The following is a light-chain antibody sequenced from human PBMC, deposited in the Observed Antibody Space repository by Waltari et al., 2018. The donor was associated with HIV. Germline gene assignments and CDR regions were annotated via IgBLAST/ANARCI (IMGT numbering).Light chain of an antibody. CDR3: SLYTGTTNVL. CDR2: EVN. Sequence: QSALTPPPSVSGSPGHSVSISCTGSSSAVGSHNRVSWYQQPPGTAPKLIIYEVNNRPSGVPDRFSGSQSGNTASLTISGLQAEDEADYYCSLYTGTTNVLFGGGTKLTVL. V-gene: IGLV2-18*01. CDR1: SSAVGSHNR. J-gene: IGLJ2*01.